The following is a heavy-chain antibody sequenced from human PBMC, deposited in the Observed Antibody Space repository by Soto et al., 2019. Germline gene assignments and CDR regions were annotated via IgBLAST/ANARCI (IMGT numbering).Heavy chain of an antibody. J-gene: IGHJ6*02. CDR1: GFTFTSSA. Sequence: QMQLVQSGPEVKKPGTSVKVSCKASGFTFTSSAMQWVRQARGQRLEWIGWIVVGSGNTNYAQKFQERVTITRDMXXSTAYMELSSLRSEDTAVYYCAATNPGRYYYGMDVWGQGTTVTVSS. CDR3: AATNPGRYYYGMDV. V-gene: IGHV1-58*02. CDR2: IVVGSGNT.